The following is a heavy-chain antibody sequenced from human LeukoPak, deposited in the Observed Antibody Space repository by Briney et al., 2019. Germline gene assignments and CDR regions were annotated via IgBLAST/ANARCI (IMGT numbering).Heavy chain of an antibody. CDR2: ISWNSGSL. CDR3: AREETGYYYYGMDV. V-gene: IGHV3-9*01. J-gene: IGHJ6*02. CDR1: GFIFDDYA. Sequence: GGSLRLSCAASGFIFDDYAMHWVRQAPGKGLEWVSGISWNSGSLAYADSVKGRFTISRDNAKNSLYLQMNSLRAEDTAVYYCAREETGYYYYGMDVWGQGTTVTVSS. D-gene: IGHD3-9*01.